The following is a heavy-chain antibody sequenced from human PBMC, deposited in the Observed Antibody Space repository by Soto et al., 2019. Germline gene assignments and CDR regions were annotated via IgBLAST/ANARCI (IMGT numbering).Heavy chain of an antibody. CDR3: VRDMQLWRLDS. Sequence: EVQLVESGGGLVQPGESLRLSCAASGLTFRSYWMHWVRQAPGKGLVWVSRINTDGSVAMYVDSVKGRFTISRDNAKNTLYLHMNSLRAEDTAVYYCVRDMQLWRLDSWGQGPLGTVSS. D-gene: IGHD2-21*01. J-gene: IGHJ4*02. CDR2: INTDGSVA. CDR1: GLTFRSYW. V-gene: IGHV3-74*03.